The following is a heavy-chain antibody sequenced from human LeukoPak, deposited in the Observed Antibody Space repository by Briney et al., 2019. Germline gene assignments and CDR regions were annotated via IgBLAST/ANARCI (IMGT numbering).Heavy chain of an antibody. CDR1: GFTFSSYW. CDR2: INSDGSST. J-gene: IGHJ3*02. Sequence: GGSLRLSCAASGFTFSSYWMHWVRQAPGKGLAWVSRINSDGSSTSYADSVKGRFTISRDNAKNTLYLQMNSLRAEDTAVYYCAREGGSYLDAFDIWGQGTMVTVSS. D-gene: IGHD1-26*01. V-gene: IGHV3-74*01. CDR3: AREGGSYLDAFDI.